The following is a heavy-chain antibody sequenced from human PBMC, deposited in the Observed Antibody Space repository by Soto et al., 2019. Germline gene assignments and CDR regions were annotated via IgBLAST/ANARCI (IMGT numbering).Heavy chain of an antibody. D-gene: IGHD6-13*01. CDR1: GGSISSRGYY. CDR2: IYYSGST. CDR3: GRGHIAAAGPNFDY. Sequence: SETLSLTCTVSGGSISSRGYYWGWIRQPPGKGLEWIGTIYYSGSTYYNPSLKSRVTISVDTSKNQFSLKLSSVTAADTAVYYCGRGHIAAAGPNFDYWGQGTLVTVSS. V-gene: IGHV4-39*07. J-gene: IGHJ4*02.